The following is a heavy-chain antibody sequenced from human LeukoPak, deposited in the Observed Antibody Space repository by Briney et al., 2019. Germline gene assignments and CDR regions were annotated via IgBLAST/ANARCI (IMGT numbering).Heavy chain of an antibody. CDR1: GFTFSSYS. J-gene: IGHJ4*02. Sequence: PGGSLRLSCAASGFTFSSYSMNWVRQAPGKGLEWVSSISSSSNYKYYADSVKGRLTISRDNAKNSLYLQMNSLRDEDTAVFYCASGSGHWGQGTLVTVSS. D-gene: IGHD2-2*03. V-gene: IGHV3-21*01. CDR3: ASGSGH. CDR2: ISSSSNYK.